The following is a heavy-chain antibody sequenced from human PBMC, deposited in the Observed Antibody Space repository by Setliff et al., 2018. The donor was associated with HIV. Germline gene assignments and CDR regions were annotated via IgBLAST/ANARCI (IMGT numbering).Heavy chain of an antibody. J-gene: IGHJ4*02. CDR1: GYTLTNYD. CDR2: ISAYNGNT. CDR3: ARGQYSSSTGAFDY. V-gene: IGHV1-18*01. Sequence: GASVKVSCKASGYTLTNYDINWVRQATGQGLEWMGWISAYNGNTNYAQKFQGRVTMTTDTSTSTAYMELRSLRSDDTAVYYCARGQYSSSTGAFDYWGQGTLVTVSS. D-gene: IGHD6-6*01.